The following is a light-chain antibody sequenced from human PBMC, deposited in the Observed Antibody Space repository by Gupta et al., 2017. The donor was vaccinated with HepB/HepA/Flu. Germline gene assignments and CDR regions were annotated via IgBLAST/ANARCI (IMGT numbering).Light chain of an antibody. J-gene: IGLJ2*01. CDR3: STWDVSLSGRGV. V-gene: IGLV1-47*01. CDR1: SSNIGSNY. Sequence: QSVLTQPPSISGTPGQRVTISCSGSSSNIGSNYVYWYQHLPGTAPKLLIYRNNQRPSGVPDRFSGSKSGTSASLAIRGLRSEDEADYYCSTWDVSLSGRGVFGGGTKLTVL. CDR2: RNN.